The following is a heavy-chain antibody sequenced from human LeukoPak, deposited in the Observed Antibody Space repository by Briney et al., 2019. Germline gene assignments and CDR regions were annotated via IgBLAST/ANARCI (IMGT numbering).Heavy chain of an antibody. CDR1: GFTFSSYA. V-gene: IGHV3-23*01. CDR3: SVMHRYYDGSGYWVQ. D-gene: IGHD3-22*01. Sequence: GGSLRLSCAASGFTFSSYAMSWVRQAPGKGPEWVSGISTNGGSTSYADSVKGRFTISRDNPGNTLYMQMNSLSAEDTAVYYCSVMHRYYDGSGYWVQWGQGTLVTVSS. J-gene: IGHJ4*02. CDR2: ISTNGGST.